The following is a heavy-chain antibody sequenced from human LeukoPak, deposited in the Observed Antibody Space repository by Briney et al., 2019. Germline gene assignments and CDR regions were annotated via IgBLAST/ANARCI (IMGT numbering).Heavy chain of an antibody. D-gene: IGHD1-26*01. CDR2: IYSGGTT. J-gene: IGHJ4*02. Sequence: GGSLRLSCAASGFTVSRNYMSWVRQAPGKGLEWVSVIYSGGTTYYADSVKGRFTISRDNSKNTLYLQMNSLRVEDTAVYYCARDIGSGNYFDYWGQGTLVTVSS. V-gene: IGHV3-53*01. CDR1: GFTVSRNY. CDR3: ARDIGSGNYFDY.